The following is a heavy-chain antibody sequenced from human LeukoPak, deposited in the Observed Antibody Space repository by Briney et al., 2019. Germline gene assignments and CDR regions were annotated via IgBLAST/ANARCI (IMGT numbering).Heavy chain of an antibody. D-gene: IGHD6-19*01. Sequence: GGSLSLSCAVSGFTFSDHFLDWVRQAPGKGLEWVGRSRNKAKSYTTEYAASVKGRFTISRDDSKNSLYLQMDSLKAEDTAVYCVRVGFVAGSDYLDYWGQGTLVTVSS. V-gene: IGHV3-72*01. CDR3: RVGFVAGSDYLDY. CDR1: GFTFSDHF. CDR2: SRNKAKSYTT. J-gene: IGHJ4*02.